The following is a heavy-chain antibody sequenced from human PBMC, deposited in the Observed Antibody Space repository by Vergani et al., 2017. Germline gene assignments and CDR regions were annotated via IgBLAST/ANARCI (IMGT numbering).Heavy chain of an antibody. V-gene: IGHV3-30*18. CDR1: GFTFSSYG. D-gene: IGHD5-24*01. CDR3: AKSRERWLRFWWIDY. CDR2: ISYDGSNK. Sequence: QVQLVESGGGVVQPGRSLRLSCAASGFTFSSYGMHWVRQAPGKGLEWVAVISYDGSNKYYADSVKGRFTISRDNSKNTLYLQMNSLRAEDTAVYYCAKSRERWLRFWWIDYWGQGTLVTVSS. J-gene: IGHJ4*02.